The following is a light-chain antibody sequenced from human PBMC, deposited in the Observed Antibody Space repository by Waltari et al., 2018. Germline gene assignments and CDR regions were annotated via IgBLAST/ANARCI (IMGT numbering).Light chain of an antibody. V-gene: IGKV1-5*03. CDR2: MAS. CDR1: QSISSW. CDR3: QQYSSFSYT. Sequence: DIQMTQSPSTLSASVGDRVTITCPASQSISSWLAWYQQKPGKAPKVLIYMASNLEGGVPSRFSGSGSGTEFTLTISSLQPDDVATYYCQQYSSFSYTFGQGTKLEIK. J-gene: IGKJ2*01.